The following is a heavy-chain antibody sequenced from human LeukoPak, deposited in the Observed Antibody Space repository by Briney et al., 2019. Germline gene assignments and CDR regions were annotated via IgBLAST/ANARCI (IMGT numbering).Heavy chain of an antibody. Sequence: GGSLRLSCAASGFTFSRYDMHWVRRAPGKGLEWVAVISYDGSNKYCADSGKGRFTISRDNSKNTLSLQMNSLRAEDTAVYYCAREGHFYCSGWYISPDWYFDLWGRGTLVTVSS. D-gene: IGHD2-15*01. CDR3: AREGHFYCSGWYISPDWYFDL. CDR2: ISYDGSNK. CDR1: GFTFSRYD. V-gene: IGHV3-30*04. J-gene: IGHJ2*01.